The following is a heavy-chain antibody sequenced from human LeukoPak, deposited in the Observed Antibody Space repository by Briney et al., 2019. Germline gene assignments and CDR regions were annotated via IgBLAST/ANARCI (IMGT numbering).Heavy chain of an antibody. CDR3: ARDPLGYWSSTSCSPGAFDY. Sequence: SETLSLTCTVSGGSISSYYWSWIRQPVGKGLEWIGRIYTSGSTNYNPSLKSRVTMSVDTSKNQFSLKLSSVTAADTAVYYCARDPLGYWSSTSCSPGAFDYWGQGTLVTVSS. CDR2: IYTSGST. V-gene: IGHV4-4*07. D-gene: IGHD2-2*01. CDR1: GGSISSYY. J-gene: IGHJ4*02.